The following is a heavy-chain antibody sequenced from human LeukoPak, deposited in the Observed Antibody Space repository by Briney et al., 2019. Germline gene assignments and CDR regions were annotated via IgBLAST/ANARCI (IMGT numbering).Heavy chain of an antibody. CDR3: ARVVGLMVYAKYYYYGMDV. J-gene: IGHJ6*02. CDR2: INHSGST. V-gene: IGHV4-34*01. D-gene: IGHD2-8*01. CDR1: GGSFSGYY. Sequence: PSETLSLTCAVYGGSFSGYYWSWIRQPPGEGLEWIGEINHSGSTNYNPSLKSRVTISVDTSKNQFSLKLSSVTAADTAVYYCARVVGLMVYAKYYYYGMDVWGQGTTVTVSS.